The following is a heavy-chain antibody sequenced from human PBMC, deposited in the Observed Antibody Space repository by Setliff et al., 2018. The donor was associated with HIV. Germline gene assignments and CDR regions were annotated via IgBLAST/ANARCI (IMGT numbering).Heavy chain of an antibody. CDR2: ISHDGSNQ. J-gene: IGHJ3*02. CDR3: AHRHSTPSDPYGDYGPDAFDI. CDR1: GFTFTTYN. V-gene: IGHV3-30*14. D-gene: IGHD4-17*01. Sequence: GGSLRLSCAASGFTFTTYNMHWVRQAPGKGLEWVAMISHDGSNQYYADSVKSRLTITKDTSKNQVVLTMTNMDPVDTATYYCAHRHSTPSDPYGDYGPDAFDIWGQGTMVTVSS.